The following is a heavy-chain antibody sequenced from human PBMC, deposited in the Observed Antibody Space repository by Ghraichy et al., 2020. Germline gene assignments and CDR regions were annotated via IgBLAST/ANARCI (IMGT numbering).Heavy chain of an antibody. V-gene: IGHV3-23*01. CDR2: ISGSGGST. D-gene: IGHD6-19*01. CDR1: GFTFSSYA. CDR3: AKGVARSCIWQQLTQSLTGYSSGCVGDY. J-gene: IGHJ4*02. Sequence: GGSLRLSCAASGFTFSSYAMSWVRQAPGKGLEWVSAISGSGGSTYYADSVKGRFTISRDNSKNTLYLQMNSLRAEDTAVYYCAKGVARSCIWQQLTQSLTGYSSGCVGDYWGQGTLVTVSS.